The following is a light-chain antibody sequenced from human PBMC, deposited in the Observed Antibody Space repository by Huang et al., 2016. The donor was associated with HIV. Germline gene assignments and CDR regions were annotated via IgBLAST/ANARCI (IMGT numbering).Light chain of an antibody. J-gene: IGKJ4*01. CDR3: QQRSSWPRVT. Sequence: EIVLTQSPAILSLSPGERATLSCRASQSVSRFLDWYQQKAGKAPRFLIYDASHRDIDLPVRFSGSGSGTEFALTISSLEPEDFAFYYCQQRSSWPRVTFGGGTKVDLK. CDR2: DAS. CDR1: QSVSRF. V-gene: IGKV3-11*01.